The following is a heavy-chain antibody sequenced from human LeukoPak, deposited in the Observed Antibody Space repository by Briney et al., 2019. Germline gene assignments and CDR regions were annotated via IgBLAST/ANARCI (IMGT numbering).Heavy chain of an antibody. J-gene: IGHJ4*02. D-gene: IGHD3-10*01. Sequence: PGGSLRLSCAASGFTVSNKYMTWVRQAPGKGLVWVSLIYSDGRTYYADSVKGRCTISRDNSKNTLYLQMNSLRAEDTAVYYCARGRGLPGPLDYWGQGTLVTVSS. CDR1: GFTVSNKY. CDR2: IYSDGRT. V-gene: IGHV3-53*01. CDR3: ARGRGLPGPLDY.